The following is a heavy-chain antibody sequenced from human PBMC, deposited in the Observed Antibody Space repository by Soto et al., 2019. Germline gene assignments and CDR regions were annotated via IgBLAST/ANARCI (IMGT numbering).Heavy chain of an antibody. D-gene: IGHD3-22*01. CDR3: TTGLSNGYYNFDY. CDR2: IKGEADGGTT. CDR1: GFTLNSHA. J-gene: IGHJ4*02. V-gene: IGHV3-15*01. Sequence: GGSLRLSCAMSGFTLNSHAMSWVRQAPGKGLEWVGRIKGEADGGTTDYAAPVKGRITISRDLSKDTLYLQMNSLKTEDTAVYYCTTGLSNGYYNFDYWGQGTPVTVSS.